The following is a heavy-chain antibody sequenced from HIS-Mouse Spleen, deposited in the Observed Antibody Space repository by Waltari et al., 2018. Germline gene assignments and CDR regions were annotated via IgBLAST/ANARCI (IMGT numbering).Heavy chain of an antibody. CDR3: AREIPYSSSWYDWYFDL. J-gene: IGHJ2*01. D-gene: IGHD6-13*01. V-gene: IGHV4-39*07. Sequence: QLQLQESGPGLVKPSETLSLTCTVSGGSISSSSYYWGWIRQPPGKGLEWIGSIYYSGRSYYNPSLKVRVTISVDTSKNQFSLELSSVTAADTAVYYCAREIPYSSSWYDWYFDLWGRGTLVTVSS. CDR1: GGSISSSSYY. CDR2: IYYSGRS.